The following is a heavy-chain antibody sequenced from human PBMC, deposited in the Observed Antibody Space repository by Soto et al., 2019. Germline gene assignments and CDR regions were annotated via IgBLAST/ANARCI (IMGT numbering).Heavy chain of an antibody. CDR2: IYSGGST. J-gene: IGHJ4*02. CDR3: ARPYCGGDCYSDDDY. D-gene: IGHD2-21*02. V-gene: IGHV3-53*01. Sequence: PGGSLRLSCAASGFTVSSNYMCWVRQAPGKGLEWVSVIYSGGSTYYADSVKGRFIISRDNSKNTLYLQMNSLRAEDTAVYYCARPYCGGDCYSDDDYWGQGTLVTVSS. CDR1: GFTVSSNY.